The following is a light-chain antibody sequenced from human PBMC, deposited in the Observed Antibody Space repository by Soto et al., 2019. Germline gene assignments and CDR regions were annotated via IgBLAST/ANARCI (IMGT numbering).Light chain of an antibody. V-gene: IGKV2-28*01. CDR1: QSLLHSNGYNY. Sequence: DIVMTQSPLSLPVTPGEPASISCRSSQSLLHSNGYNYLDWYLQKPGQSPQLLIYLGSNRASGVPDRFSGSGSGTDFTLKFSRVEAEDVGVYYCMQALQTPLFGQGTKVEIK. CDR3: MQALQTPL. J-gene: IGKJ1*01. CDR2: LGS.